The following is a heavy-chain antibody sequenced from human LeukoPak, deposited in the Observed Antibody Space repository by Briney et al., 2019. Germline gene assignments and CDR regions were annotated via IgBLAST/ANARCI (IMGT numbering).Heavy chain of an antibody. Sequence: GGSLRLSCAASGFTFSSHAMHWVRQAPGKGLEWVAVVSHDGSNKYYADSVKGRFTISRDKSKNTLYLQMNSLRAEDTAVYYCARGGPSEHYYYYGMDVWGQGTMVTVSS. CDR1: GFTFSSHA. CDR3: ARGGPSEHYYYYGMDV. CDR2: VSHDGSNK. J-gene: IGHJ6*02. D-gene: IGHD1-14*01. V-gene: IGHV3-30*04.